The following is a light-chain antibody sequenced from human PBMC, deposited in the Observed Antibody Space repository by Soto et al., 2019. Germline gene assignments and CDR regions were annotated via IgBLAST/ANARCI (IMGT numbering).Light chain of an antibody. CDR1: QSIITY. J-gene: IGKJ2*01. CDR2: NAS. CDR3: QQSYSSPRT. V-gene: IGKV1-39*01. Sequence: TQSPATLSASVGDRVTITCRASQSIITYLNWYQQKPGKAPKLLISNASSLQSGVPSRFSGSGSERDFTLSITSLQPDDYATYYCQQSYSSPRTFGQGTKVDIK.